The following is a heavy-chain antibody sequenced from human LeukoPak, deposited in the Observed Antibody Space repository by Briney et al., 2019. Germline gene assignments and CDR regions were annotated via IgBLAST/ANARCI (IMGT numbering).Heavy chain of an antibody. CDR3: AKDNKEYSYDY. V-gene: IGHV3-23*01. J-gene: IGHJ4*02. D-gene: IGHD5-18*01. Sequence: GGSLRLSCAASGFTFSSYSMNWVRQAPGKGLEWVSVITGGGGGTYYADSVKGRFTISRDNSKNTLYLQMNSLRAEDTAVYYCAKDNKEYSYDYWGQGTLVTVSS. CDR2: ITGGGGGT. CDR1: GFTFSSYS.